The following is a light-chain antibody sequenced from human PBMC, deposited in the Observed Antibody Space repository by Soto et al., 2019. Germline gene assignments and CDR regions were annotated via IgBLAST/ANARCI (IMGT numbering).Light chain of an antibody. CDR3: LQYGSSPRGIT. Sequence: EIVLTQSPGTLSLSPGERATLSCRASQSVSSSYLAWYQQKPGQAPRLLIYGASSRATGIPDMFSGSGSGTAFTLTISRQEPEDFAVYYCLQYGSSPRGITFGGGTKVEIK. CDR1: QSVSSSY. CDR2: GAS. V-gene: IGKV3-20*01. J-gene: IGKJ4*01.